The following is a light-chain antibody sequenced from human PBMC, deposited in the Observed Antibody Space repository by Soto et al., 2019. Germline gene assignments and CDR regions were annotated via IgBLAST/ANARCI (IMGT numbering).Light chain of an antibody. Sequence: QSVLTQPPSASGSLGPSVTLTCTGSSTDVGGYNYVSWYQQYPGKAPRLMIYEVNKRPSGVPDRFSGSKSGKTASLTVSGLQAEDEAAYYCSSYERSSNVVFGGGTKVTVL. CDR3: SSYERSSNVV. J-gene: IGLJ2*01. V-gene: IGLV2-8*01. CDR1: STDVGGYNY. CDR2: EVN.